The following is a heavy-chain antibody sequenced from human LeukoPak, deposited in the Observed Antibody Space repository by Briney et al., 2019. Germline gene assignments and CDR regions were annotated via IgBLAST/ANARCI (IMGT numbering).Heavy chain of an antibody. Sequence: GGSQRLSCAASGFTVSSNYMSWVRQAPGKGLEWVSVIYSGGSTYYADSAKGRFTISRHNSKNTLYLQMNSLRAEDTAVYYCAKETGRWELEWGQGTLVTVSS. V-gene: IGHV3-53*04. D-gene: IGHD1-26*01. CDR1: GFTVSSNY. CDR2: IYSGGST. J-gene: IGHJ4*02. CDR3: AKETGRWELE.